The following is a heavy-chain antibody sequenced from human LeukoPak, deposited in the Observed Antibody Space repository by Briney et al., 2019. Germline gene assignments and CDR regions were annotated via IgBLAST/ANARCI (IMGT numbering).Heavy chain of an antibody. CDR2: IDHSGST. D-gene: IGHD6-6*01. J-gene: IGHJ5*02. V-gene: IGHV4-34*01. Sequence: SETLYLTCAVYGASFSDYYWSWIRQPPGKLLYSIGEIDHSGSTKFFLSIKRRHTISVDTSKNQFSLDLSSVTAADTAVYYCATSSQLGSYNWFDPWGQGTLVTVSS. CDR1: GASFSDYY. CDR3: ATSSQLGSYNWFDP.